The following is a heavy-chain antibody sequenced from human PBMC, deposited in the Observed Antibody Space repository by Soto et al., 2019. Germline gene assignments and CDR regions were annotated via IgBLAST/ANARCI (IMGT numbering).Heavy chain of an antibody. J-gene: IGHJ6*02. Sequence: EVQLVESGGGLVQPGGSLRLSCAASGFTFNSYWMHWVRQAPGKGLVWVSRLNSDGSSRYYGDSMKGRFTISRDNAENTVSLQINSLRDEDTAVYYCARGLKNYYAMDVWGQGTTVTVSS. CDR1: GFTFNSYW. CDR3: ARGLKNYYAMDV. V-gene: IGHV3-74*01. D-gene: IGHD3-16*01. CDR2: LNSDGSSR.